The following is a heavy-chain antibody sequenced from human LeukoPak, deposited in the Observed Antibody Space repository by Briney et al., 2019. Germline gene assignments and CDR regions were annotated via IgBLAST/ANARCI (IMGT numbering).Heavy chain of an antibody. CDR2: IYHSGST. CDR3: ARGGALLWFGEFVNWFDP. J-gene: IGHJ5*02. D-gene: IGHD3-10*01. CDR1: GGSISSGGYS. V-gene: IGHV4-30-2*01. Sequence: PSETLSLTCAVSGGSISSGGYSWSWLRQPPGKGLEWIGYIYHSGSTYYNPSLKSRVTISVDRSKNQFSLKLSSVTAADTAVYYCARGGALLWFGEFVNWFDPWGQGTLVTVSS.